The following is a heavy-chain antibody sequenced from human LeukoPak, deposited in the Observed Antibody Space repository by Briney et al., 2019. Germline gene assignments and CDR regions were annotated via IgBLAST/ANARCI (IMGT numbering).Heavy chain of an antibody. CDR1: GGSISSTSYY. CDR2: IYTSGST. Sequence: SETLSLTCIVSGGSISSTSYYWSWIRQPAGKGLEWIGRIYTSGSTNYNPSLKSRVTMSVDTSKNQFSLKLSSVTAADTAVYYCARGFSSRGYYFPFDYWGQGTLVTVSS. V-gene: IGHV4-61*02. D-gene: IGHD3-22*01. CDR3: ARGFSSRGYYFPFDY. J-gene: IGHJ4*02.